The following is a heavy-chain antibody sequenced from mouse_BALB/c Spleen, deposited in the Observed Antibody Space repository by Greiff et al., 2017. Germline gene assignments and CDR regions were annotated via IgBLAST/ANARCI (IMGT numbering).Heavy chain of an antibody. Sequence: QVQLQQPGAELVKPGASVKLSCKASGYTFTSYWMHWVKQRPGQGLEWIGEIDPSDSYTNYNQKFKGKATLTVDKSSSTAYMQLSSLTSEDSAVYYCASPHYYGSSYDYDMDYWGQGTSVTVSS. J-gene: IGHJ4*01. CDR3: ASPHYYGSSYDYDMDY. V-gene: IGHV1-69*02. D-gene: IGHD1-1*01. CDR2: IDPSDSYT. CDR1: GYTFTSYW.